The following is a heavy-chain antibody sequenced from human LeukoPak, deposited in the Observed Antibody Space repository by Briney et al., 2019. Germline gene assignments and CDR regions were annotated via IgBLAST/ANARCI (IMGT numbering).Heavy chain of an antibody. V-gene: IGHV4-59*08. CDR2: ISYTGNT. J-gene: IGHJ4*02. CDR1: GDSINSYY. CDR3: ARGATGYYLVPFDY. D-gene: IGHD3-9*01. Sequence: SETLSLTCTVSGDSINSYYWSWIRQSPEKGLEWIGYISYTGNTYYNPSFKSRVTISLDTSKNQFSLNLSSVTAADTAFYYCARGATGYYLVPFDYWGQGTLVTVSS.